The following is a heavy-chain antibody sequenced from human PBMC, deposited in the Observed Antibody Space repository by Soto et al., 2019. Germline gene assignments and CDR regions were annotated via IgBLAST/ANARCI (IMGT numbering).Heavy chain of an antibody. CDR3: ARWGTTGGLDV. Sequence: QVQLVESGGGVVQPGTSLRVSCVGSGFTFRSYVIQWVRQAPGKGLEWVALTSYDGSGKYYGDSVRGRFTISRDNSRNTVDLQMDSLRLEDTALYYCARWGTTGGLDVWGQGTLVSVS. J-gene: IGHJ1*01. D-gene: IGHD3-16*01. CDR2: TSYDGSGK. CDR1: GFTFRSYV. V-gene: IGHV3-30*19.